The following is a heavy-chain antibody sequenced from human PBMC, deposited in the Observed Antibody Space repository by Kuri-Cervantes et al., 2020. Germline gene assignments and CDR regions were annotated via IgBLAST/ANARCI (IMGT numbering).Heavy chain of an antibody. Sequence: GESLKISCAASGFTFSDYYMSWIRQAPGKGLEWVANIKQDGSEKYYVDSVKGRFTISRDNAKNSLYLQMNSLRAEDTAVYYCARDGDLTGYYWDYYGMDVWGQGTTVTVSS. D-gene: IGHD3-9*01. CDR1: GFTFSDYY. J-gene: IGHJ6*02. CDR3: ARDGDLTGYYWDYYGMDV. CDR2: IKQDGSEK. V-gene: IGHV3-7*01.